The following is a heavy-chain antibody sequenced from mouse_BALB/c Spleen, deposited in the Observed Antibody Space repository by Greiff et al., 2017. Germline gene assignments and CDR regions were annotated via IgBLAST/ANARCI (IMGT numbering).Heavy chain of an antibody. J-gene: IGHJ1*01. V-gene: IGHV5-12-2*01. Sequence: EVQRVESGGGLVQPGGSLKLSCAASGFTFSSYTMSWVRQTPEKRLEWVAYISNGGGSTYYPDTVKGRFTISRDNAKNTLYLQMSSLKSEDTAMYYCARRVHYYGSSYYWYFDVWGAGTTVTVSS. CDR1: GFTFSSYT. CDR3: ARRVHYYGSSYYWYFDV. D-gene: IGHD1-1*01. CDR2: ISNGGGST.